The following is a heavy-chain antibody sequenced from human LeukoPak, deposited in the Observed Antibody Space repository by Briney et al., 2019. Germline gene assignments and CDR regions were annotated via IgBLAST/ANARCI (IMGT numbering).Heavy chain of an antibody. CDR1: GGSISSSSYY. CDR3: AREIGVYGMDV. D-gene: IGHD2-8*01. Sequence: SETLSLTCTVSGGSISSSSYYWGWIRQPPGKGLEWIGSIYYSRSTYYNPSLKSRVTISVDTSKNQFSLKLSSVTAADTAVYYCAREIGVYGMDVWGQGTTVTVSS. J-gene: IGHJ6*02. V-gene: IGHV4-39*07. CDR2: IYYSRST.